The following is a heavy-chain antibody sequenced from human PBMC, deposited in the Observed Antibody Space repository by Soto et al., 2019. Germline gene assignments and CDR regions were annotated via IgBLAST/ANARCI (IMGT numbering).Heavy chain of an antibody. CDR2: IYYSGST. CDR1: GGSISSSSYY. V-gene: IGHV4-39*01. Sequence: SETLSLTCTASGGSISSSSYYWGWIRQPPGKGLEWIGSIYYSGSTYYNPSLKSRVTISVDTSKNQFSLKLSSVTAADTAVYYCARQGSIAAAGGYYYGMDVWGQGTTVTVS. J-gene: IGHJ6*02. D-gene: IGHD6-13*01. CDR3: ARQGSIAAAGGYYYGMDV.